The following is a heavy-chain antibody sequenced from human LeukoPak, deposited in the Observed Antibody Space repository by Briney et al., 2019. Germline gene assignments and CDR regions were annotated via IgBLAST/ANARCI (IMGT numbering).Heavy chain of an antibody. J-gene: IGHJ4*02. CDR3: ARTEASSLAAAGTIHDY. Sequence: GGSLRLSCAASGFTFSSYSMNWVRQAPGKGLEWVSSISSSSSYIYYADSVKGRFTISRDNAKNSLYLQMNSLRAEDTAVYYCARTEASSLAAAGTIHDYWGQGTLVTVSS. CDR1: GFTFSSYS. V-gene: IGHV3-21*01. D-gene: IGHD6-13*01. CDR2: ISSSSSYI.